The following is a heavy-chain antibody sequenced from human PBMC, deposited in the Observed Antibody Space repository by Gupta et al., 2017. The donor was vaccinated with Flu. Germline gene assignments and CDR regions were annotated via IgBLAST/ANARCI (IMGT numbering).Heavy chain of an antibody. CDR3: TTDLRGGYRKFDY. CDR1: AW. D-gene: IGHD1-26*01. V-gene: IGHV3-15*01. J-gene: IGHJ4*01. CDR2: IKSKTDGEKT. Sequence: AWMNWVRQPPGKGLEWVGRIKSKTDGEKTHYASPVEGRFTVSRHDSKNTVYLQMNSLKPEDTAVYYCTTDLRGGYRKFDYWGHGTLVTVSS.